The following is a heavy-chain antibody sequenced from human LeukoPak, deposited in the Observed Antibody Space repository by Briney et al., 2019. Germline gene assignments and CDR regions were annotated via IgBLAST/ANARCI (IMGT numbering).Heavy chain of an antibody. CDR1: GGSISIRGHY. V-gene: IGHV4-39*01. J-gene: IGHJ4*02. CDR2: AFYTGKT. Sequence: PSETLSLTCTVSGGSISIRGHYWGWIRQSPGKGLEWIGSAFYTGKTYSNPSLRRRVTISVDTSTNQFSLKLTSVTAADTAVYFCGRHFSTTIGDCWGQGILVTVSS. CDR3: GRHFSTTIGDC. D-gene: IGHD2-21*01.